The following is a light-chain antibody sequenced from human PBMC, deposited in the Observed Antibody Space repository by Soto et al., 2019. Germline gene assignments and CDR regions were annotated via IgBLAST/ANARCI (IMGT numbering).Light chain of an antibody. J-gene: IGKJ4*01. CDR2: GAS. Sequence: DIQLTQSPSTLSASVGDRVTITCRASQSISRWLAWYQQKPGKAPKLLIYGASSLEIGVPSRFSGSGSGSGTAFTLTSSSLQPEDFATYYCQQYNRYSLTFGGGTKVEIK. V-gene: IGKV1-5*01. CDR3: QQYNRYSLT. CDR1: QSISRW.